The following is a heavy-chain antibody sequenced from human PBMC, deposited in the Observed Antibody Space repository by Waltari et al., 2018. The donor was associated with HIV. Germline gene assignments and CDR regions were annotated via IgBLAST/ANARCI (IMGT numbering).Heavy chain of an antibody. Sequence: QVQLVQSGTEVRNPGASVTVACRTSGYTFGAYNLHWVRQAPGEGFAWVGWINPGNGDTDYAQKFQGWVTMTKGTSSNTVYLTLNRLRSDDTAIYYCSRSESSTWANLDFWGQGTLVSVSS. CDR2: INPGNGDT. CDR1: GYTFGAYN. CDR3: SRSESSTWANLDF. D-gene: IGHD3-10*01. V-gene: IGHV1-2*04. J-gene: IGHJ4*02.